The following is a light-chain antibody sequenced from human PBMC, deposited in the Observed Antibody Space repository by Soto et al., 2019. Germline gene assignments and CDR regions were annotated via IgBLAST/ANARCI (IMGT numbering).Light chain of an antibody. CDR1: QSVSSSY. J-gene: IGKJ1*01. CDR3: QQRSHWPRT. V-gene: IGKV3D-20*02. CDR2: GAS. Sequence: VLTQSPGTLSLTPGERATLSCRASQSVSSSYLAWYQQKPGQAPRLLIYGASSRATGIPDRFSGSGSGTDFTLTISSLEPEDFAVYYCQQRSHWPRTFGQGSMVDNK.